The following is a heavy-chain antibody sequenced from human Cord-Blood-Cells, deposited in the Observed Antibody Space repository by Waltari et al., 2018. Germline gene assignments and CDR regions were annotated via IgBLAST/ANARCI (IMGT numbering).Heavy chain of an antibody. CDR1: GFSLSTSGVG. V-gene: IGHV2-5*02. CDR2: IYWDEDK. CDR3: AHRRDCGRSFDY. D-gene: IGHD2-21*01. J-gene: IGHJ4*02. Sequence: QINLKESGPTLVKPTQTLTLTCTFSGFSLSTSGVGVGWIRQPPGKALEWLALIYWDEDKRYSPSLKSRLTITKDTSKNQVVLTMTNMDPVDTATYYCAHRRDCGRSFDYWGQGTLVTVSS.